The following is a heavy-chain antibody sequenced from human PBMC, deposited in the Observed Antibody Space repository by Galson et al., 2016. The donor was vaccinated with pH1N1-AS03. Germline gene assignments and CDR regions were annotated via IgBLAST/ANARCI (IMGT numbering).Heavy chain of an antibody. CDR1: GYTFTSHR. V-gene: IGHV7-4-1*01. Sequence: SVKVSCKASGYTFTSHRIIWVRQAPGQGPECMGWITTNTGNPTFAPGFTGRFVFSLDTPVSTAYLQIGSLKAEDTAVYYCARGHMSLSGFWDSWGQGTLVTVSS. CDR3: ARGHMSLSGFWDS. D-gene: IGHD3-9*01. CDR2: ITTNTGNP. J-gene: IGHJ4*02.